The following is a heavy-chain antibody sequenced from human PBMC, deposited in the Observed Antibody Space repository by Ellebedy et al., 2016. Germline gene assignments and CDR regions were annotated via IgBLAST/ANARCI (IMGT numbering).Heavy chain of an antibody. Sequence: GESLKISXAASGFTVRSNYMSWVRQAPGKGLEWVSVNYSGGSTYYADSVKGRFPISRDNSKNTLYLQMNSLRAEDTAVYYCAREQGDYYDSSGYLDAFDIWGQGTMVTVSS. J-gene: IGHJ3*02. V-gene: IGHV3-53*01. CDR3: AREQGDYYDSSGYLDAFDI. CDR1: GFTVRSNY. D-gene: IGHD3-22*01. CDR2: NYSGGST.